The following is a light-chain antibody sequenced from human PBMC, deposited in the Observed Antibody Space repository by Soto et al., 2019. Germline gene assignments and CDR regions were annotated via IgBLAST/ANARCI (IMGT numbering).Light chain of an antibody. J-gene: IGLJ1*01. V-gene: IGLV2-14*01. Sequence: SALTQPASVSGSPGQSITISCTGTNSDIGSYRSVSWYQQHPGKAPKLLISEVTQRPSGVSNRFSGSKSANTASLTISGLQPEDEADYYCSSYTNTITLIVFGSGTKVTV. CDR1: NSDIGSYRS. CDR3: SSYTNTITLIV. CDR2: EVT.